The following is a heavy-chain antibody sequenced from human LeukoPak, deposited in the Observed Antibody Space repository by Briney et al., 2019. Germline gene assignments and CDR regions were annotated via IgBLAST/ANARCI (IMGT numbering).Heavy chain of an antibody. Sequence: GGSLRLSCAASGFTFSSYGMHWVRQAPGKGLEWVAVIWYDGSNDYYANSVKGRFTISRDNSKNTLYLQMNSLRAEDTAVYFCARKNTQDAFGIWGQGTMVTVSS. CDR3: ARKNTQDAFGI. CDR1: GFTFSSYG. D-gene: IGHD2-15*01. CDR2: IWYDGSND. V-gene: IGHV3-33*01. J-gene: IGHJ3*02.